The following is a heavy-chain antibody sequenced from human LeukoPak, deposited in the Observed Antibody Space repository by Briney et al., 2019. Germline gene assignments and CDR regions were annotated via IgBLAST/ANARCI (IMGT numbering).Heavy chain of an antibody. V-gene: IGHV4-59*12. Sequence: SETLSLTCTVSGGSISSYYWSWIRQPPGKGLEWIGYIYYSGSTNYNPSLKSRVTMSVDTSKNQFSLKLSSVTAADTAVYYCASASRYCSSTSCGFDYWGQGTLVTVSS. D-gene: IGHD2-2*01. J-gene: IGHJ4*02. CDR1: GGSISSYY. CDR2: IYYSGST. CDR3: ASASRYCSSTSCGFDY.